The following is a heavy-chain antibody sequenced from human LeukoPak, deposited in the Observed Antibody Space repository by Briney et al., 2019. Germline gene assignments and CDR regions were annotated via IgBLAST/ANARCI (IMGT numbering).Heavy chain of an antibody. Sequence: KPGAPLPISCQSSGSSFSSYWIGWGRQLPGKGLEWTGIIYPADSDIRYSPSFQGQVTISVDKSISTAYLHWSSLKASDTAVYFCARHLSSSLGYFYNGMDVWGQGTTVTVSS. CDR1: GSSFSSYW. D-gene: IGHD6-19*01. V-gene: IGHV5-51*01. J-gene: IGHJ6*02. CDR2: IYPADSDI. CDR3: ARHLSSSLGYFYNGMDV.